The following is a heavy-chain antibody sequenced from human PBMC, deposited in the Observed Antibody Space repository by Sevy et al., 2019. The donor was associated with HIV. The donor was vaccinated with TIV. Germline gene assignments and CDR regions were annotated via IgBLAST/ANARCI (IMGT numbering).Heavy chain of an antibody. Sequence: SETLSLTCTVSGGSISYYYWSWIRQPPGQGLEWIGYIHYSGSTNYNPSIKSRVTMSVDTSKNQFSLNLSSVTAADTAVYYCARRGSTYYYDSSGLDYWGQGTLVTVSS. D-gene: IGHD3-22*01. CDR2: IHYSGST. CDR1: GGSISYYY. CDR3: ARRGSTYYYDSSGLDY. V-gene: IGHV4-59*01. J-gene: IGHJ4*02.